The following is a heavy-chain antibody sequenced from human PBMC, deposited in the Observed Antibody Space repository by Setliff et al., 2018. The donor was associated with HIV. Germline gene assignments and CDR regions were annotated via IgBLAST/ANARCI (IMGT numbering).Heavy chain of an antibody. Sequence: SETLSLTCSVSGGSISDHYWSWIRQPPGKGLEWIGYIYYTGSTNYNPSLRGRVTISVDTSKKQFSLKLSSVTAADTAVYFCARETRSGWYDLAYWGQGTLVTVSS. D-gene: IGHD6-19*01. CDR2: IYYTGST. CDR1: GGSISDHY. CDR3: ARETRSGWYDLAY. V-gene: IGHV4-59*11. J-gene: IGHJ4*02.